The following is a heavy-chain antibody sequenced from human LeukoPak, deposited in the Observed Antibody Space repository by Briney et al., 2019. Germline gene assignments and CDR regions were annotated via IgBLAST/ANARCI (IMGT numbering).Heavy chain of an antibody. CDR3: ARVGYSYGGP. CDR2: TYYRSKWYN. CDR1: GDSVSSHDAA. V-gene: IGHV6-1*01. D-gene: IGHD5-18*01. Sequence: SQTLSLTCAISGDSVSSHDAAWNWIRQSPSRGLEWLGRTYYRSKWYNDYAVSVKSRISINPDTSKNQFSLQLNYVTPEDTAIYYCARVGYSYGGPWGQGTLVTVSS. J-gene: IGHJ5*02.